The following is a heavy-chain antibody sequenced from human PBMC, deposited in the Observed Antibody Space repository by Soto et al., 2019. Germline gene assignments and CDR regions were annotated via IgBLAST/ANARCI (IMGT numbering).Heavy chain of an antibody. V-gene: IGHV3-49*04. Sequence: PGGSLRLSCTFSGFTSDDFALTWVRQAPGKGLEWLGLVRSKTYDWAAEYAASVKGRFTISRDESTSTAFLQMNRLKAADAAVYYCTREGDFYGFDVWGQGTTVTVSS. CDR1: GFTSDDFA. CDR2: VRSKTYDWAA. CDR3: TREGDFYGFDV. D-gene: IGHD1-26*01. J-gene: IGHJ6*02.